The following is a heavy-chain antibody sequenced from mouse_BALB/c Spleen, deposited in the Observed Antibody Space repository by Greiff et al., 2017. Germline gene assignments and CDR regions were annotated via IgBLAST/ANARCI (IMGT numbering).Heavy chain of an antibody. D-gene: IGHD2-4*01. J-gene: IGHJ2*01. Sequence: EVKLMESGGGLVQPGGSLRLSCATSGFTFTDYYMSWVRQPPGKALEWLGFIRNKANGYTTEYSASVKGRFTISRDNSQSILYLQMNTLRAEDSATYYCARVYYEDYFDYWGQGTTLTVSS. CDR1: GFTFTDYY. V-gene: IGHV7-3*02. CDR3: ARVYYEDYFDY. CDR2: IRNKANGYTT.